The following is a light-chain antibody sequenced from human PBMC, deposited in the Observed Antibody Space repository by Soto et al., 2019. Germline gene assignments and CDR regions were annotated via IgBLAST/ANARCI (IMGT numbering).Light chain of an antibody. CDR3: LQDYNYPWT. CDR2: DAS. J-gene: IGKJ1*01. Sequence: DIQMTQSPSTLSASVGDTVTITCRASHTITTWLAWYQQKPGKAPKLLIYDASSLESGVPSRFSGSGSGTEFTLTISSLQPEDFATYYCLQDYNYPWTFGQGTKVDIK. V-gene: IGKV1-5*01. CDR1: HTITTW.